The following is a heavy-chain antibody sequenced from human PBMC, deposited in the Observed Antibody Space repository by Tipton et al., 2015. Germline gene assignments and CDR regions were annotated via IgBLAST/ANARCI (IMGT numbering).Heavy chain of an antibody. D-gene: IGHD2-21*01. J-gene: IGHJ6*02. CDR2: ISYGGSGKYSGSNK. CDR3: AKDIGESHNVSYYGMDV. Sequence: SLRLSCAASGFAFSDYDIHWVRQAPGEGLEWVAVISYGGSGKYSGSNKYCTHSVKGRFTISRGKLRKTVYLQMNSLRAEDTAVYYCAKDIGESHNVSYYGMDVWGQGTTVTVSS. CDR1: GFAFSDYD. V-gene: IGHV3-30*18.